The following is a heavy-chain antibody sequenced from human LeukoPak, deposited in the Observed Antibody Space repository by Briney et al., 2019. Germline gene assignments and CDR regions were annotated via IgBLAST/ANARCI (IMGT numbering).Heavy chain of an antibody. D-gene: IGHD6-19*01. CDR1: GGSISSGSYY. J-gene: IGHJ4*02. CDR3: ARGPESSGWFPTRIFDY. Sequence: SETLSLTCTVSGGSISSGSYYWDWIRQPPGRGLEWIGSIYYSGSTYYNSSLKSRVTISVDTSKNQFSLKLSSVTAADTAVYYCARGPESSGWFPTRIFDYWGQGTLVTVSS. CDR2: IYYSGST. V-gene: IGHV4-39*01.